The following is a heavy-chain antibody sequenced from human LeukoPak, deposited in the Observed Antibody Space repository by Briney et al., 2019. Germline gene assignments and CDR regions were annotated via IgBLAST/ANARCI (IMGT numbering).Heavy chain of an antibody. D-gene: IGHD3-16*01. V-gene: IGHV3-23*01. CDR3: ANDLRVLGFDY. Sequence: GGSLRLSCAASGFTFSSYGVHWVRQAPGKGLEWVSAISGSGGSTYYADSVKGRFTISRDNSKNTLYLQMNSLRAEDTAVYYCANDLRVLGFDYWGQGTLVTVSS. CDR1: GFTFSSYG. J-gene: IGHJ4*02. CDR2: ISGSGGST.